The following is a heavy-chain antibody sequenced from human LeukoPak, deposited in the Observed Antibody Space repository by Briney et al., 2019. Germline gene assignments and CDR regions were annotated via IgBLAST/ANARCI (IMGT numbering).Heavy chain of an antibody. CDR1: GYSFTSYW. V-gene: IGHV5-51*01. D-gene: IGHD6-13*01. J-gene: IGHJ4*02. Sequence: GESLKISCKGSGYSFTSYWIGWVRQMPGKGLEWMGIIYPGDSYTRYSPSFQGQVTISADKSINTAYLQWSSLKASDTAIYYCARHRSSSSKDNFDYWGQGTLVTVSS. CDR3: ARHRSSSSKDNFDY. CDR2: IYPGDSYT.